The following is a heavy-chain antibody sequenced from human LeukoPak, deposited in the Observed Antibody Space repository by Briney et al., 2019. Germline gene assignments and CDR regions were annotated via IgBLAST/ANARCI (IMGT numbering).Heavy chain of an antibody. J-gene: IGHJ1*01. CDR2: ISGSGGDT. CDR1: GFTFSSYA. V-gene: IGHV3-23*01. CDR3: AKDTSDFRGVYPVQQ. D-gene: IGHD3-3*01. Sequence: QPGGSLRLSCAASGFTFSSYAMSWVRQAPGKGLEWVSTISGSGGDTYYANSVQGRFTISRDNSKNTLHLQMNTLRAEDTALYYCAKDTSDFRGVYPVQQWGQGTLVTVSS.